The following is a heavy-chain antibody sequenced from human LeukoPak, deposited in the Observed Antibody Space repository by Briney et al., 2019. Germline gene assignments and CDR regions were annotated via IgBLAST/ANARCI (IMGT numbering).Heavy chain of an antibody. V-gene: IGHV4-34*01. CDR1: GGSFSGYY. Sequence: PSETLSLTCAVYGGSFSGYYWSWIRQPPGKGLEWIGEINHSGSTNYNPSLKSRVTISVDTSKNQFSLKLSSVTAADTAVYHCARSSNYYDSSGYYYAWFDPWGQGTLVTVSP. CDR2: INHSGST. J-gene: IGHJ5*02. CDR3: ARSSNYYDSSGYYYAWFDP. D-gene: IGHD3-22*01.